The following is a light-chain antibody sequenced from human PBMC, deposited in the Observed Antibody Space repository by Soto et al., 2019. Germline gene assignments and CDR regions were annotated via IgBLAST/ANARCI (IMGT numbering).Light chain of an antibody. CDR2: EVF. Sequence: DIQMTQSASSLPASVGDTVTISCQASQDISKYLNWFQQKPGKAPKLLIYEVFNVETGVPSRFSERGSGTDFTLIISNLQPEEFATYDCQQYDQLPITFGRGTKVDI. J-gene: IGKJ4*01. CDR3: QQYDQLPIT. V-gene: IGKV1-33*01. CDR1: QDISKY.